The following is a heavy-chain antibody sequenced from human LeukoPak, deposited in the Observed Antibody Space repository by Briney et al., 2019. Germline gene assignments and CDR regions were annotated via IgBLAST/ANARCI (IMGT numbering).Heavy chain of an antibody. Sequence: PGGSLRLSCAASGFTFSSYSMNWVRQAPGKGLEWVSYISSSSSTIYYADSVKGRFTISRDNAKNSLYLQMNSLRAEATAVYYCAELGITMIGGVWGKGTTVTISS. J-gene: IGHJ6*04. CDR1: GFTFSSYS. CDR2: ISSSSSTI. V-gene: IGHV3-48*04. D-gene: IGHD3-10*02. CDR3: AELGITMIGGV.